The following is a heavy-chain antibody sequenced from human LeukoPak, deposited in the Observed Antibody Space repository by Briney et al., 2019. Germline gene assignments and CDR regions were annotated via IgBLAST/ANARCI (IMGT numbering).Heavy chain of an antibody. CDR2: IWYDGSNK. D-gene: IGHD6-19*01. J-gene: IGHJ5*02. V-gene: IGHV3-33*01. CDR1: GFTFSSYG. CDR3: ARDQGIAVAGIESNWFDP. Sequence: PGRSLRPSCAASGFTFSSYGMHWVRQAPGKGLEWVAVIWYDGSNKYYADSVKGRFTISRDNSKNTLYLQMNSLRAEDTAVYYCARDQGIAVAGIESNWFDPWGQGTLVTVSS.